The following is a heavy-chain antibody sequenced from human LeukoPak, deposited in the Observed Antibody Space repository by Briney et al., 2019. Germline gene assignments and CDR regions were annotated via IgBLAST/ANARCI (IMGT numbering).Heavy chain of an antibody. CDR3: ARRCMSGYCSSGGPMDDY. CDR2: IYPADSDT. D-gene: IGHD2-15*01. V-gene: IGHV5-51*01. CDR1: GYSFTRYR. Sequence: GESLNISCKGSGYSFTRYRIGWVRQMPETGLEWMGVIYPADSDTTYNPSFQGQVTISVDRSINTAYLQWSSLKASDTAMYYCARRCMSGYCSSGGPMDDYWGQGTLITVSS. J-gene: IGHJ4*02.